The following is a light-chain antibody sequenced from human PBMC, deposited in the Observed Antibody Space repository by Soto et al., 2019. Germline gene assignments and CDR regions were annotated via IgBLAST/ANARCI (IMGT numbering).Light chain of an antibody. CDR2: KAS. V-gene: IGKV1-5*03. CDR1: QSTNNW. J-gene: IGKJ2*01. Sequence: DIQLTQSPSTLSASVGDRVTISFRASQSTNNWVAWYQQKPGKAPKLLIYKASSLESGVPSRFSGSGSGTEFTLTISSLQPDDFATYYCQQHNSSPYTFGQGTKLEIK. CDR3: QQHNSSPYT.